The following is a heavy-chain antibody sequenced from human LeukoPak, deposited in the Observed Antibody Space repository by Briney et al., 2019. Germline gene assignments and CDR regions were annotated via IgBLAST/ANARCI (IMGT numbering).Heavy chain of an antibody. Sequence: PGEFLKISCKGAGNSFIRYWIGWGRQMPGKGLEWMGIIYPGDSDTRYSPSFQGQVTISVDKSISTAYLQWSSLNASDTAMYYCARQRDGYSYDYWGQGTLVTVSS. J-gene: IGHJ4*02. D-gene: IGHD5-24*01. CDR3: ARQRDGYSYDY. CDR1: GNSFIRYW. CDR2: IYPGDSDT. V-gene: IGHV5-51*01.